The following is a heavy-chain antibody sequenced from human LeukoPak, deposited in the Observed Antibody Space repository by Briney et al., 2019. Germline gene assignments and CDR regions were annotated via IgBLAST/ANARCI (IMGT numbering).Heavy chain of an antibody. J-gene: IGHJ6*02. Sequence: PGGSLRLSCAASGFTLSSYSMNWVRQAPGKGVEWVASISSSSSYIYYADSVYCPFTISRDNAKNTLYLQMNILRAKNTAGYYCARFSRVSTPVYNIDVWGQGTTVTVSS. CDR3: ARFSRVSTPVYNIDV. V-gene: IGHV3-21*01. CDR1: GFTLSSYS. D-gene: IGHD6-6*01. CDR2: ISSSSSYI.